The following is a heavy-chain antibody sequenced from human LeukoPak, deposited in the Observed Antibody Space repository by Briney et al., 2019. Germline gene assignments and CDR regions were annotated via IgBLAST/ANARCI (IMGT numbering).Heavy chain of an antibody. CDR2: SVVGSGNT. V-gene: IGHV1-58*02. CDR3: AAGRGKGYYDSSGSRIGFDP. J-gene: IGHJ5*02. CDR1: RFTFTSSA. Sequence: SVKVSCKASRFTFTSSAMKWVRQARGQRLEWIGWSVVGSGNTNYAQKFQERVTITRDMSTSTAYMELSSLRSEDTAVYYCAAGRGKGYYDSSGSRIGFDPWGQGTLVTVSS. D-gene: IGHD3-22*01.